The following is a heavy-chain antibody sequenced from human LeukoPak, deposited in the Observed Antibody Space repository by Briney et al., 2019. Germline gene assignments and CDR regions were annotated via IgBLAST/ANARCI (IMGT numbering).Heavy chain of an antibody. Sequence: GASVKVSCTASGYSFADYYMHWVRQAPGQGLEWMGWIKPNSGGTRSAQKFQGRVTMTRDTSISTAYMELSSLRYDDTAVYYCATNILVRDIINWFDPWGQGTLVTVSS. D-gene: IGHD3-10*01. V-gene: IGHV1-2*02. CDR2: IKPNSGGT. CDR3: ATNILVRDIINWFDP. J-gene: IGHJ5*02. CDR1: GYSFADYY.